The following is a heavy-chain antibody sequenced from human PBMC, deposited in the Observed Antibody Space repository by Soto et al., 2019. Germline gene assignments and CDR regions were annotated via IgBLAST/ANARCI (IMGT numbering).Heavy chain of an antibody. Sequence: QVQLQESGPGLVKPSQTLSLTCTVSGGSISSGGYYWSWIRQHPGKGLEWIGYIYYSGSTYYNPSLQSRVTISVDTSKNQFSLKLSSVTAADTAVYYCARGGDDSSGYPGRMGYWGQGTLVTVSS. J-gene: IGHJ4*02. CDR3: ARGGDDSSGYPGRMGY. CDR2: IYYSGST. D-gene: IGHD3-22*01. CDR1: GGSISSGGYY. V-gene: IGHV4-31*03.